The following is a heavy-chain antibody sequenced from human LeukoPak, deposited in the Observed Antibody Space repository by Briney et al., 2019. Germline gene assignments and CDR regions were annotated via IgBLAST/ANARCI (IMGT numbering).Heavy chain of an antibody. CDR2: ISYDGDNK. CDR3: ARGAPERISSSTNYYFDY. J-gene: IGHJ4*02. Sequence: GRSLRLSCAASGFTFSSYAMYWVRQAPGKGLEWVAVISYDGDNKYYADSVKGRFTISRDDSKNTLSLQMNSLRAEDTAVYYCARGAPERISSSTNYYFDYWGQGTLVTVSS. D-gene: IGHD6-6*01. CDR1: GFTFSSYA. V-gene: IGHV3-30-3*01.